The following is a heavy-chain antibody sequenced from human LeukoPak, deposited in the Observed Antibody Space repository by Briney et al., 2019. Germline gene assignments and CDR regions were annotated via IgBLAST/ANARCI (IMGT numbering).Heavy chain of an antibody. Sequence: ASVKVSCKASGYTFTSYYMHWVRQAPGQGLEWLGIINPSGGSTSYAQKFQGRVTMTRDTSTSTVYMELSSLRSEDTAVYYCARGSPYYYDSSGYFSFDYWGQGTLVTVSS. CDR1: GYTFTSYY. CDR3: ARGSPYYYDSSGYFSFDY. D-gene: IGHD3-22*01. J-gene: IGHJ4*02. CDR2: INPSGGST. V-gene: IGHV1-46*01.